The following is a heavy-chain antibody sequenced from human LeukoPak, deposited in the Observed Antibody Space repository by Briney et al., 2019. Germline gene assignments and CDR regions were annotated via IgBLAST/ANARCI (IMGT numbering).Heavy chain of an antibody. CDR1: GFTFSSYA. D-gene: IGHD3-3*01. J-gene: IGHJ5*02. V-gene: IGHV3-23*01. CDR3: ARAVDFWSGYPQPNGFHP. CDR2: MSTSGGST. Sequence: GGSLRLSCAASGFTFSSYAMSWVRQALGKGLEWVSAMSTSGGSTYYADSVKGRFTISRDNSKNTLFLQMNSLRAEDTAVYYCARAVDFWSGYPQPNGFHPWGQGTLVTVSS.